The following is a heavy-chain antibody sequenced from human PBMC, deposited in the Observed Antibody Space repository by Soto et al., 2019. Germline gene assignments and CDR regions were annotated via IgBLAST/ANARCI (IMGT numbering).Heavy chain of an antibody. J-gene: IGHJ4*02. CDR1: GFTFSSYA. D-gene: IGHD3-3*01. CDR2: ISGSGGST. CDR3: AKDPSDFGVVPTHYFDY. Sequence: SLRLSCAASGFTFSSYAMSWVRQAPGKGLEWVSAISGSGGSTYYADSVKGRFTISRDNSKNTLYLQMNSLRAEDTAVYYCAKDPSDFGVVPTHYFDYWGQGTLVTVSS. V-gene: IGHV3-23*01.